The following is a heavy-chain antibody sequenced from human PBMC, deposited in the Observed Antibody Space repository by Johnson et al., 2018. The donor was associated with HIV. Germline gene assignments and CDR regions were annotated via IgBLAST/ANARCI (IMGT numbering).Heavy chain of an antibody. Sequence: AQLVESGGGLVQPGRSLRLSCAASGFTFDDYGMNWVRQAPGKGLEWVSAISGSGGSTYYADSVKGRFTISRDNSKNTLYLQMSSLRAEDTAVYYCARAYSYGAFDIWGQGTMVTVSS. CDR3: ARAYSYGAFDI. V-gene: IGHV3-23*04. D-gene: IGHD5-18*01. J-gene: IGHJ3*02. CDR2: ISGSGGST. CDR1: GFTFDDYG.